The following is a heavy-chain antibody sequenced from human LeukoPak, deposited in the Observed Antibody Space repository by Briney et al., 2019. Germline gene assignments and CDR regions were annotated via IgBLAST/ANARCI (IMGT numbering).Heavy chain of an antibody. CDR2: IKQDGSEK. V-gene: IGHV3-7*01. CDR3: AGYRRAYCGGDCYSPWFDP. Sequence: GGSLRLSCVASGFTFSSRDWMTWVRQAPGKGLEWVANIKQDGSEKYYVDSVKARLTISRDNAQNSLYLQMNSLRAEDTAVYYCAGYRRAYCGGDCYSPWFDPWGQGTLVTVSS. CDR1: GFTFSSRDW. J-gene: IGHJ5*02. D-gene: IGHD2-21*02.